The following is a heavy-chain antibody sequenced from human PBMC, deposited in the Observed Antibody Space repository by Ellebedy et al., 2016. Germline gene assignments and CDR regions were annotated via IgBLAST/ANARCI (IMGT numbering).Heavy chain of an antibody. CDR3: AKMGFCPNGVCREFDY. CDR2: IIVSGAGT. D-gene: IGHD2-8*01. V-gene: IGHV3-23*01. Sequence: GESLKISCAASGFTFSSYAMSWVRQAPGRGLEWVSTIIVSGAGTYYADSVKGRFTISRDNSKNTLFLQMNSLRAEDTAVYYCAKMGFCPNGVCREFDYWGQGTLVTVSS. J-gene: IGHJ4*02. CDR1: GFTFSSYA.